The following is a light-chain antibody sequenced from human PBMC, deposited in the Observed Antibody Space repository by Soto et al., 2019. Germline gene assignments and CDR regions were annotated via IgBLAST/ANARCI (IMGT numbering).Light chain of an antibody. CDR1: QSISSSY. Sequence: EILLTQSPGTLSLSPGERATLSCRASQSISSSYLAWYQPKPGQAPRLLVYGASSRATGIPDRLSASGSGTDFTLPIRRLEPEDFAVYYCQQYGSSRTFGQGTKVDI. V-gene: IGKV3-20*01. CDR3: QQYGSSRT. CDR2: GAS. J-gene: IGKJ1*01.